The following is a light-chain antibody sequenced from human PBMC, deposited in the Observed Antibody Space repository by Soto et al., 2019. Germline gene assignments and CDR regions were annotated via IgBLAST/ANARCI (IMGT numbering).Light chain of an antibody. CDR2: DVS. CDR1: SSDVGGYNY. Sequence: QSALTQPRSVSGAPGQSVTISCTGTSSDVGGYNYVSWYQQHPGKVPKLMIYDVSKWPSGVPDRFSGSRSGNTASLTISGLQAEDEADYYCCSYAGSYTLVFGGGTKLTV. CDR3: CSYAGSYTLV. V-gene: IGLV2-11*01. J-gene: IGLJ3*02.